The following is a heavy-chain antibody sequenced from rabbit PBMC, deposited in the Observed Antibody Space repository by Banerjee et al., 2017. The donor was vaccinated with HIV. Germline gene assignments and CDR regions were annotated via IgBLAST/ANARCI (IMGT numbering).Heavy chain of an antibody. CDR1: GFSFSSRYW. J-gene: IGHJ4*01. CDR3: AREDDDYGDAYYFNL. D-gene: IGHD2-1*01. V-gene: IGHV1S40*01. CDR2: IDAGSSGDT. Sequence: QSLEESGGDLVKPGASLTLTCTASGFSFSSRYWICWVRQAPGKGLEWIACIDAGSSGDTHYASWAKGRFTISSHNAQNTLYLQLNSLTAADTATYFCAREDDDYGDAYYFNLWGPGTLVTVS.